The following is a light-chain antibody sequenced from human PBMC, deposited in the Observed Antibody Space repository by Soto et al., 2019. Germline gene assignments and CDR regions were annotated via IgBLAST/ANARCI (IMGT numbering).Light chain of an antibody. V-gene: IGKV2-30*01. CDR2: KVS. CDR3: MQATHWPPWT. CDR1: QSLVYSDANTH. J-gene: IGKJ1*01. Sequence: DVVMTQSPLSLPVTLGQPASISCRSSQSLVYSDANTHLNWFQQRPGQSPSTLIYKVSNRDSGVPDRFSGSREGTDFTLKISRVESGDVEDDCCMQATHWPPWTCGQGIKVEIK.